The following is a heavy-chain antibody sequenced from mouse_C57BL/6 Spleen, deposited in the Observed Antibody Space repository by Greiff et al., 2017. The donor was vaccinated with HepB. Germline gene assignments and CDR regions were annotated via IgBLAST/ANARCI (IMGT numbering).Heavy chain of an antibody. CDR2: IEPENGDT. D-gene: IGHD2-4*01. CDR3: TRGLRRFYWYFDV. V-gene: IGHV14-4*01. Sequence: DVKLQESGAELVRPGASVKMSCTASGFNITDDYMHWVKQRPEQGLEWIGWIEPENGDTEYASKFQGKAPITADTSSNTAYLQLSSLTSEDTAVYYCTRGLRRFYWYFDVWGTGTTVTVSS. CDR1: GFNITDDY. J-gene: IGHJ1*03.